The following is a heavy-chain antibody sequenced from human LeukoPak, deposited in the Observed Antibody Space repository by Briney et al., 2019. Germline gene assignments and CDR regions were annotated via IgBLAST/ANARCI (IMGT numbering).Heavy chain of an antibody. J-gene: IGHJ6*02. CDR2: IYYSGST. CDR1: GGSISSGGYY. Sequence: PSETLSLTCTVSGGSISSGGYYWSWIRQHPGKGLEWIGYIYYSGSTYYNPSLKSRVTISVDTSKNQFSLKLSSVTAADTAVYYCARGRMVRTPMDVWGQGTTVTVSS. CDR3: ARGRMVRTPMDV. D-gene: IGHD3-10*01. V-gene: IGHV4-31*03.